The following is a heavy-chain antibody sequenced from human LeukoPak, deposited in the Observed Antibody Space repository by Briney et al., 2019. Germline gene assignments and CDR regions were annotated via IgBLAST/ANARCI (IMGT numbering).Heavy chain of an antibody. Sequence: SETLSLTCTVSGGSISTYCWSWIRQPAGKGLEWIGRIYTSGSTNYNPSLKSRVTMSVDTSKNQFSLKLSSVTAADTAVYFCARGTVPNAFGIWGQGTMVTVS. V-gene: IGHV4-4*07. J-gene: IGHJ3*02. D-gene: IGHD1/OR15-1a*01. CDR1: GGSISTYC. CDR2: IYTSGST. CDR3: ARGTVPNAFGI.